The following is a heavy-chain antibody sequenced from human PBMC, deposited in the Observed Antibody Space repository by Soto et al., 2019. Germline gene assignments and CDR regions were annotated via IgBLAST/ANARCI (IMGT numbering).Heavy chain of an antibody. CDR3: ARRLEYSSSWDNCFDP. D-gene: IGHD6-13*01. CDR2: IIPIFGTA. Sequence: QVQLVQSGAEVKKPGSSVKVSCKASGGTFSSYAISWVRQAPGQGLEWMGGIIPIFGTANYDQKSQGRVTITADESTNTAYMELSSLRSEDTAVYYCARRLEYSSSWDNCFDPWGQGTLVTVSS. V-gene: IGHV1-69*12. J-gene: IGHJ5*02. CDR1: GGTFSSYA.